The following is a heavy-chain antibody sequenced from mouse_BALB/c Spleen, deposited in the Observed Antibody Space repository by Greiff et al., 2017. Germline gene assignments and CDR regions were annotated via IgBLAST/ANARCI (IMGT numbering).Heavy chain of an antibody. CDR1: GYTFSSYW. Sequence: QVQLQQSGAELMKPGASVKISCKATGYTFSSYWIEWVKQRPGYGLEWIGEILPGSGSTNYNEKFKGKATFTADTSSNTAYMQLSSLTSEDSAVYYCANPPYYGKGGFDYWGQGTTLTVSS. V-gene: IGHV1-9*01. D-gene: IGHD2-10*01. CDR3: ANPPYYGKGGFDY. J-gene: IGHJ2*01. CDR2: ILPGSGST.